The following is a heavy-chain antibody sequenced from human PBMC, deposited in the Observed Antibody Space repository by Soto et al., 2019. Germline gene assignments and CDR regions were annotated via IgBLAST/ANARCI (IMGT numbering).Heavy chain of an antibody. CDR1: GYTFTGYY. Sequence: QVQLVQSGAEVKKPGASVKVSCKASGYTFTGYYMHWVRQAPGQGLEWMGWINPNSGGTNYAQKFQGCVTMTRDTSISTAYMVLSRLRSDDTAVYYCAREMVATESGCMDVWGQGTTVTVSS. CDR3: AREMVATESGCMDV. CDR2: INPNSGGT. J-gene: IGHJ6*02. V-gene: IGHV1-2*04. D-gene: IGHD5-12*01.